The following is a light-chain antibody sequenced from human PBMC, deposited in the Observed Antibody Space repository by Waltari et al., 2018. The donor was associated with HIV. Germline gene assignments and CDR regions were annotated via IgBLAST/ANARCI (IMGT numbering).Light chain of an antibody. V-gene: IGLV2-14*01. J-gene: IGLJ2*01. CDR3: CSYTAIHTLI. Sequence: QSALTQPASVSGSPGQSLPISCAGTTSDLGIFDSVSWYQQHPGRAPQLMIFGVYSRPSGVSSRFSGSKSGNTASLTISGLQAEDEANYYCCSYTAIHTLIFGGGTKLTVL. CDR2: GVY. CDR1: TSDLGIFDS.